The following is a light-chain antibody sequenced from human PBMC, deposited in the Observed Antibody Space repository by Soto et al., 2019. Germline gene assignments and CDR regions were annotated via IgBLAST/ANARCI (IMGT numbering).Light chain of an antibody. Sequence: QSVVTQTPSASGTPGQRVIISCSGSSSNIGDSPVDWYQQVPGAAPKLLIYSTNQRPSGVPDRFSGSKSGTSASLAISGLQSEDEAEYFCAVWIGSLNTVVFGGGTKLTVL. CDR1: SSNIGDSP. CDR2: STN. CDR3: AVWIGSLNTVV. J-gene: IGLJ2*01. V-gene: IGLV1-44*01.